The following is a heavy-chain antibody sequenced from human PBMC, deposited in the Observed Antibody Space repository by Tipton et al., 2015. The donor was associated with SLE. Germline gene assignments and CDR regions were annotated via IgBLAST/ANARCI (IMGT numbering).Heavy chain of an antibody. CDR1: GGSFSGYY. V-gene: IGHV4-34*01. CDR2: INHSGST. J-gene: IGHJ3*02. D-gene: IGHD3-22*01. Sequence: TLSLTCAVYGGSFSGYYWSWIRQPPGKGLEWIGEINHSGSTNYNPSLKSRGTISVDKSNNQFSLRLSSVTAADTAVYYCASDGDDSSGAFDIWGQGTMVTVSS. CDR3: ASDGDDSSGAFDI.